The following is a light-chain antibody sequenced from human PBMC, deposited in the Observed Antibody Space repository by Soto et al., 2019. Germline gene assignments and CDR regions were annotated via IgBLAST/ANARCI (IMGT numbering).Light chain of an antibody. Sequence: EIVLPQSPATLSLSPGERATLSCRASQSVSTYLAWYQQKPGQAPRLLISDASIRATGIPARFSGSGSGTDFTLTISSLEPEDFAIYYCQHRSNWPTFGQGTKVEIK. CDR1: QSVSTY. J-gene: IGKJ1*01. CDR3: QHRSNWPT. CDR2: DAS. V-gene: IGKV3-11*01.